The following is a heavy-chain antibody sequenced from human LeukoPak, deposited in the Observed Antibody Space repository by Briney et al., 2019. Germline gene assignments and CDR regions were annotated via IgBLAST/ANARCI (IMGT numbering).Heavy chain of an antibody. CDR1: GFTFSDYS. J-gene: IGHJ4*02. V-gene: IGHV3-21*01. CDR3: AREISAGGFDY. CDR2: IGGSSRSG. D-gene: IGHD6-13*01. Sequence: GGSLRLSCAASGFTFSDYSMNWVRQAPGRGLEWVSSIGGSSRSGFYADSMKGRFTISRDNTRNSLYLQMNSLRAEVTAVYYCAREISAGGFDYWGQGTLVTVSS.